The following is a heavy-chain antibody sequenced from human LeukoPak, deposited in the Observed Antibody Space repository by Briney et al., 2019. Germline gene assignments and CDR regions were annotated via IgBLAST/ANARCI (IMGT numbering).Heavy chain of an antibody. CDR2: ISSSSSYI. J-gene: IGHJ3*02. D-gene: IGHD6-19*01. Sequence: GGSLRLSCAASGFTFSSYSMNWVRQAPGKALEWFSSISSSSSYIYYADSVKGRFTISRDNAKNSLYLQMNSLRAEDTAVYYCAKDLYVIRPGYSSGGHDAFDIWGQGTMVTVSS. V-gene: IGHV3-21*04. CDR1: GFTFSSYS. CDR3: AKDLYVIRPGYSSGGHDAFDI.